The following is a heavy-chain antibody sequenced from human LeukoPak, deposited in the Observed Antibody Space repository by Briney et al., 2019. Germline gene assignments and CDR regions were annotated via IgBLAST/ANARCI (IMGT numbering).Heavy chain of an antibody. CDR1: GFTFDDYA. CDR2: ISWDGGST. V-gene: IGHV3-43D*03. CDR3: ARHPISGDYGDYVLVSWFDP. Sequence: GGSLRLSCAASGFTFDDYAMHWVRQAPGKGLEWVSLISWDGGSTYYADSVKGRFTISRDNSKNSLYLQMNSLRAEDTALYYCARHPISGDYGDYVLVSWFDPWGQGTLVTVSS. D-gene: IGHD4-17*01. J-gene: IGHJ5*02.